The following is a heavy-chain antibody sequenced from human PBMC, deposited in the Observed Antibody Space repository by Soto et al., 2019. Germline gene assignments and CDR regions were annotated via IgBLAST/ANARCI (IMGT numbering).Heavy chain of an antibody. Sequence: GGSLRLSCAASGFTFSSYAMSWVRQAPGKGLEWVSAISGSGGSTYYADSVKGRFTISRDNSENTVFLQMTSLRPEDTATYYCAKDRYFDSYHLDSWGQGTLVTVSS. D-gene: IGHD3-9*01. CDR1: GFTFSSYA. CDR2: ISGSGGST. V-gene: IGHV3-23*01. CDR3: AKDRYFDSYHLDS. J-gene: IGHJ4*02.